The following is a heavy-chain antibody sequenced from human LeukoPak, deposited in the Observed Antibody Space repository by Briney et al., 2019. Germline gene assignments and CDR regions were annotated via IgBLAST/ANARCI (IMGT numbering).Heavy chain of an antibody. J-gene: IGHJ5*02. V-gene: IGHV4-59*01. CDR2: IYYSGST. Sequence: SETLSLTCTVSCGSISSYYWSWIRQPPGKGLEWIGYIYYSGSTNYNPSLKSRVTISVDTSKNQFSLKLSSVTAADTAVYYCAMTVTYYDYVWGSYRLNWFDPWGQGTLVTVSS. CDR1: CGSISSYY. D-gene: IGHD3-16*02. CDR3: AMTVTYYDYVWGSYRLNWFDP.